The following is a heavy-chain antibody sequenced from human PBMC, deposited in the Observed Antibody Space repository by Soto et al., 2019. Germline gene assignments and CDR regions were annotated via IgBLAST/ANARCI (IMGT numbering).Heavy chain of an antibody. CDR3: ARGVRLWGLIAAAGRWFDP. J-gene: IGHJ5*02. CDR1: GGSFSGYY. CDR2: INHSGST. Sequence: PSETLSLTCAVYGGSFSGYYWSWIRQPPGKGLEWIGEINHSGSTNYNPSLKSRVTISVDTSKNQFSLKLSSVTAADTAVYYCARGVRLWGLIAAAGRWFDPWGQGTLVTVSS. D-gene: IGHD6-13*01. V-gene: IGHV4-34*01.